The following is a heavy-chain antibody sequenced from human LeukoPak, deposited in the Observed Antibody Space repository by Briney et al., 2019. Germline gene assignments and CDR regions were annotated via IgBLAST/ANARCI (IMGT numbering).Heavy chain of an antibody. D-gene: IGHD3-10*01. V-gene: IGHV4-34*01. Sequence: TSETLSLTCAVYGGSFSGYYWSWIRQPPGKGLEWIGEINHSGSTNYNPSLKSRVTIPVDTSKNQFSLKLSSVTAADTAVYYCARVYLQLLWSPNDAFDIWGQGTMVTVSS. CDR3: ARVYLQLLWSPNDAFDI. CDR1: GGSFSGYY. J-gene: IGHJ3*02. CDR2: INHSGST.